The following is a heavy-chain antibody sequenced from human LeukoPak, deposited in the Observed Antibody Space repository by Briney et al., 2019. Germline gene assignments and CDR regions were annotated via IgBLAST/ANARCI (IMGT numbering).Heavy chain of an antibody. J-gene: IGHJ6*02. Sequence: GGSLRLSCAASGFTFSSYSMNWVRQAPGKGLEWVSSISSSSYIYYADSVKGRFTISRDNAKNSLYLQMNSLRAEDTAVYYCARDVTEYYYDSSGYRSPYYYYGMDVWGQGTTVTVSS. CDR3: ARDVTEYYYDSSGYRSPYYYYGMDV. CDR2: ISSSSYI. V-gene: IGHV3-21*01. D-gene: IGHD3-22*01. CDR1: GFTFSSYS.